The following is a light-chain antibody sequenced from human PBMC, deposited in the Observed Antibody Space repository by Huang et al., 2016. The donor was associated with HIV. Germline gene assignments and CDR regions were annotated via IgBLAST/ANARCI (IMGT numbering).Light chain of an antibody. CDR3: QQYNNWPPLLT. CDR2: GAS. V-gene: IGKV3-15*01. J-gene: IGKJ4*01. Sequence: EIVMTQSPATLSVSPGERVILSCRASESVSSSFAWYQQKPGQAPRLRIYGASTRASGVPPRVSGSGSGTEFTLTISSLQSADFAVYYCQQYNNWPPLLTFGGGTKVEIK. CDR1: ESVSSS.